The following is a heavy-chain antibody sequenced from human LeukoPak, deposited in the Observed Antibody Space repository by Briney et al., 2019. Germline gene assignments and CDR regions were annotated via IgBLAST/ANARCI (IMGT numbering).Heavy chain of an antibody. CDR3: ARDSAAVAGLFDY. Sequence: GGSLRLSCAASGFTFSSYAMHWVRQAPGKGLEWVAVISYDGSNKYYADSVKGRFTISRDTSKNTLYLQMDSLRAEDTAVYYCARDSAAVAGLFDYWGQGTLVTVSS. D-gene: IGHD6-19*01. CDR2: ISYDGSNK. CDR1: GFTFSSYA. J-gene: IGHJ4*02. V-gene: IGHV3-30-3*01.